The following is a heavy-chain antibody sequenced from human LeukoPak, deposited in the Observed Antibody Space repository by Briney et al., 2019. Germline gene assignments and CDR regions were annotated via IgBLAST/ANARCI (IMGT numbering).Heavy chain of an antibody. J-gene: IGHJ4*02. CDR3: AKAVTSDPHSFDY. CDR2: IWASGSST. V-gene: IGHV3-23*01. D-gene: IGHD4-17*01. Sequence: GGSLRLSCAASGFTFSSYAMGWVRQVPGKGLEWVSGIWASGSSTFYTDSVKGRFTISRDSSKNTLYLQMNSLRVEDTAVYYCAKAVTSDPHSFDYWGQGTLVTVSS. CDR1: GFTFSSYA.